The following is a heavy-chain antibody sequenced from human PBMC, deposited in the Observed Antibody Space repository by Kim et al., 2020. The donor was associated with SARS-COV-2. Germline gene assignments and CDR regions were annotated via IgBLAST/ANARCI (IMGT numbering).Heavy chain of an antibody. CDR3: VRPHPPWNHCYDY. J-gene: IGHJ4*02. CDR2: ISVNGGGT. CDR1: GFTFDSYA. D-gene: IGHD1-1*01. Sequence: GGSLRLSCAASGFTFDSYAMGWVRQTPGKGLEWVSTISVNGGGTYYADSVKGRFTISRDNSKNTLFLQVNSLRAEDTGVYYCVRPHPPWNHCYDYWGQGTRVTVSS. V-gene: IGHV3-23*01.